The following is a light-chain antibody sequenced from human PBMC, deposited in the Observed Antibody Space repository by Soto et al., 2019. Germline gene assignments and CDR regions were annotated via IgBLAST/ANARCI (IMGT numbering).Light chain of an antibody. CDR3: QKYNSAPLT. Sequence: DIVLTQSPATLSLSPVQTATLSCRASQSVSSYLAWYQQKAGQAPRLLIYEGSNRATGIPTRFSGSGSGTDFTLTISSLQPEDVATYYCQKYNSAPLTFGPGTRLEIK. CDR2: EGS. CDR1: QSVSSY. V-gene: IGKV3-11*01. J-gene: IGKJ5*01.